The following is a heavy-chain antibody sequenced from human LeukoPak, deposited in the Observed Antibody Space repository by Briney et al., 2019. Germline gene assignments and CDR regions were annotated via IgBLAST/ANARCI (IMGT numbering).Heavy chain of an antibody. CDR1: GFSFSTYS. J-gene: IGHJ3*02. CDR2: ISGSSDAV. D-gene: IGHD6-13*01. V-gene: IGHV3-48*04. CDR3: AREGIYSSSWFDALDI. Sequence: GGSLRLSCAASGFSFSTYSMNWVRQAPGKGLEWVSYISGSSDAVYYADSVKGRFTISRDNAKKSLYLQMNSLRAGDTAVYYCAREGIYSSSWFDALDIWGQGTMVTVSS.